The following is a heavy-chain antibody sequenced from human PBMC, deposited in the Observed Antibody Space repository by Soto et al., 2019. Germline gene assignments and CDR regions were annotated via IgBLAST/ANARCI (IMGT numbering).Heavy chain of an antibody. Sequence: PGRSVRLSCAASGFTFSSYAMSWVRQAPGKGMEWVSAISGSGGSTYYADSVKGRFTISRDNPKNKLYLQMNSLRAEDTAVYYCARDTRAGYSGCFDYWGQGT. CDR1: GFTFSSYA. J-gene: IGHJ4*02. CDR3: ARDTRAGYSGCFDY. D-gene: IGHD2-15*01. V-gene: IGHV3-23*01. CDR2: ISGSGGST.